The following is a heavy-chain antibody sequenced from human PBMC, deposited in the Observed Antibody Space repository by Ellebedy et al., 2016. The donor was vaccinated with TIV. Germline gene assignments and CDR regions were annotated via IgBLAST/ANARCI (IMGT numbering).Heavy chain of an antibody. Sequence: GESLKISCAASGFTFSNAWMSWVRQAPGKGLEWVGRIKSKTDGGTTDYAAPVKGRFTISRDDSKNTLYLQMNSLKTEDTAVYYCTTEIKGEWELPFDYWGQGTLVTVSS. CDR2: IKSKTDGGTT. CDR1: GFTFSNAW. V-gene: IGHV3-15*01. CDR3: TTEIKGEWELPFDY. J-gene: IGHJ4*02. D-gene: IGHD1-26*01.